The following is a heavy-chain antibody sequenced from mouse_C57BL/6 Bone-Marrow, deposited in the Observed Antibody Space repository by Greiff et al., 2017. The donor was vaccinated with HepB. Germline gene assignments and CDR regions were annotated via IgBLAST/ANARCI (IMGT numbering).Heavy chain of an antibody. J-gene: IGHJ2*01. D-gene: IGHD1-1*01. Sequence: SGSELRSPGSSVKLSCKDFDSEVFPIAYMSWVRQKPGHGFEWIGGILPSIGRTIYGEKFEDKATLDADTLSNTAYLELNSLTSEDSAIYYCARRSYYGSSYFYFDYWGQGTTLTVSS. V-gene: IGHV15-2*01. CDR3: ARRSYYGSSYFYFDY. CDR1: DSEVFPIAY. CDR2: ILPSIGRT.